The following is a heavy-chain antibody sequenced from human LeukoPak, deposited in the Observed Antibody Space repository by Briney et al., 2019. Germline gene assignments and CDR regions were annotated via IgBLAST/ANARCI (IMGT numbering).Heavy chain of an antibody. CDR2: IDSSGNT. V-gene: IGHV4-4*07. CDR3: ARDRNWLQGGGTHY. CDR1: GGSINSYF. Sequence: SETLSLTCTVSGGSINSYFWSWIRQPAGKGLEWIGRIDSSGNTNYNPSLRSRVIMSADTSKNHFSLKLSSVTAADTAVYYCARDRNWLQGGGTHYWGQGTLATVSS. D-gene: IGHD5-24*01. J-gene: IGHJ4*02.